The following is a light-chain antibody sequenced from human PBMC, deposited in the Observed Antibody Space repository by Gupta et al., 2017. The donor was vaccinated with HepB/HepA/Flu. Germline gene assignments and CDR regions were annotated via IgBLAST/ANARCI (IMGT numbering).Light chain of an antibody. J-gene: IGKJ2*01. CDR1: HSVLYSSNNKNY. CDR3: QQYYSTPYT. Sequence: LLFAQSGGSRPGALGGRSISNCKSSHSVLYSSNNKNYLSWYKQKPGQPPKLLIYWASTRESGVLDRCSGSGSATYCTLIISSLQAEDVSVYYCQQYYSTPYTFGQGTKLEIK. V-gene: IGKV4-1*01. CDR2: WAS.